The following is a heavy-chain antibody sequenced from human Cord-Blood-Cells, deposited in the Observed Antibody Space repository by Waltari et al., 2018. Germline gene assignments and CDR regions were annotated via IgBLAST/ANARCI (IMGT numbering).Heavy chain of an antibody. V-gene: IGHV3-23*04. CDR1: GFTFSSYA. CDR2: FSGSGGST. Sequence: EVQLVESGGGLVQPGGSLRLSCADAGFTFSSYAMRRVRQAPGKGLEWVSAFSGSGGSTYYADSVKGRFTISRDNSKNTLYLQMNSLRAEDTAVYYCAKGYYDLWSGYYFDYWGQGTLVTVSS. D-gene: IGHD3-3*01. CDR3: AKGYYDLWSGYYFDY. J-gene: IGHJ4*02.